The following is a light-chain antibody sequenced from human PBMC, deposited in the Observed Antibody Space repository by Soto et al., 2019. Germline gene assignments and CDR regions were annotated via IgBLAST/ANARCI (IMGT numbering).Light chain of an antibody. V-gene: IGKV1-27*01. Sequence: DIQMTQSPSSLSASVGDRVTITCRASQCISNCLAWYQQKPRKVPTLLIFAASTLQTGVPSRFSGSGSGTDFTLTISSLQPEDFATYYCQKYNSAPKTFGQGTKVEIK. CDR1: QCISNC. J-gene: IGKJ1*01. CDR2: AAS. CDR3: QKYNSAPKT.